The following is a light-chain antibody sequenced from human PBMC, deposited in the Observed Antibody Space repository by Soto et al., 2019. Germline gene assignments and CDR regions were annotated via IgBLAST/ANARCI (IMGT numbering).Light chain of an antibody. V-gene: IGLV2-14*03. J-gene: IGLJ1*01. CDR3: SSYISSSTAYV. CDR2: DVG. Sequence: QSVLTQPASVSGSPGQSITISCTGTSSDVGGQNYVSWYQQHPGKAPKLIISDVGNRPSGVSNRFSGSKSGNTASLTISGLQAEDEADYYCSSYISSSTAYVFGTVTKVTVL. CDR1: SSDVGGQNY.